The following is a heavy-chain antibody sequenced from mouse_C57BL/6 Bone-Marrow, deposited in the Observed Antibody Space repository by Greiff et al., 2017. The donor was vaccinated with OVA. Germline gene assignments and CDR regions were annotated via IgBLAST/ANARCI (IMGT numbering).Heavy chain of an antibody. CDR3: ARGFYAMDY. V-gene: IGHV5-6*01. CDR2: ISRGGSYT. J-gene: IGHJ4*01. CDR1: GFTFSSYG. Sequence: EVQGVESGGDLVKPGGSLKLSCAASGFTFSSYGMSWVRQTPDKRLEWVATISRGGSYTYYPDSVKGRFTISRDNAKNTLYLQMSSLKSEDTAMYYCARGFYAMDYWGQGTSVTVSS.